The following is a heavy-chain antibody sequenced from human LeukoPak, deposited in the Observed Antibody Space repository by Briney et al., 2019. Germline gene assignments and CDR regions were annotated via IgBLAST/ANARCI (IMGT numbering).Heavy chain of an antibody. D-gene: IGHD1-26*01. CDR3: ARHTGGSYYRSYYYMDV. J-gene: IGHJ6*03. V-gene: IGHV4-34*01. CDR1: GGSFSGYY. Sequence: PSETLSLTCAVYGGSFSGYYWSWIRQPPGKGLEWIGEINHSGSTNYNPSLKSRVTISVDTSKNQFSLKLSSVTAADTAVYYCARHTGGSYYRSYYYMDVWGKGTTVTISS. CDR2: INHSGST.